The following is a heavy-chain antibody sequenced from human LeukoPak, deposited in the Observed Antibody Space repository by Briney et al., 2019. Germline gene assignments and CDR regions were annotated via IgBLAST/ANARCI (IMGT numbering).Heavy chain of an antibody. J-gene: IGHJ4*02. D-gene: IGHD1-1*01. Sequence: GGSLRLSCAASGFTFSSCGMHWVRQAPGKGLEWVAFIRYDGSNKYYVDSVKGRFTISRDNSKNTLYLQMNSLRAEDTAVYFCAKDKDPWKSTSISDFDYWGQGTLVTVSS. CDR1: GFTFSSCG. CDR3: AKDKDPWKSTSISDFDY. CDR2: IRYDGSNK. V-gene: IGHV3-30*02.